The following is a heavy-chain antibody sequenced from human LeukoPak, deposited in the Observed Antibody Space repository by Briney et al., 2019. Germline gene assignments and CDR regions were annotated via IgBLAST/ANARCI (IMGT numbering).Heavy chain of an antibody. CDR3: ARVGSSSGSYVDAFDI. Sequence: ASVKVSCKASGYNFNGYYLHWVRQAPGQGLEWMGIINPSGGSTSYAQKFQGRVTMTRDTSTSTVYMELSSLRSEDTAVYYCARVGSSSGSYVDAFDIWGQGTMVTVSS. CDR2: INPSGGST. D-gene: IGHD3-10*01. V-gene: IGHV1-46*02. J-gene: IGHJ3*02. CDR1: GYNFNGYY.